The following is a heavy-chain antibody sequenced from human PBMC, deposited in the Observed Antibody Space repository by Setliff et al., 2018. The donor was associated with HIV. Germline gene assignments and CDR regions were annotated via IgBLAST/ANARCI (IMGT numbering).Heavy chain of an antibody. D-gene: IGHD3-22*01. CDR2: INHSGST. CDR3: ARLTTTYYYDSSAYYHPV. V-gene: IGHV4-34*01. Sequence: SETLSLTCAVYGGSLSGYYWSWIRQPPGKGLEWMVEINHSGSTNYNPSLKSRVTISVDTSKNQFSLKLSSVTAADTAVFYCARLTTTYYYDSSAYYHPVWGQGTLVTVSS. J-gene: IGHJ4*02. CDR1: GGSLSGYY.